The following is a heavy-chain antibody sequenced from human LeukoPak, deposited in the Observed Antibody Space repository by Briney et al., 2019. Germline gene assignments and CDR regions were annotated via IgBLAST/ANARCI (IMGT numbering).Heavy chain of an antibody. V-gene: IGHV4-30-2*01. CDR1: GGSISSGGYS. Sequence: SETLSLTCAVSGGSISSGGYSWSWIRQPPGKGLEWIGYIYHSGSTYYNPSLKSRVTISVDTSMNQFSLKLSFVTTADTAVYYCARALGYCSGGSCTRGYNWFDPWGQGTLVTVPS. CDR3: ARALGYCSGGSCTRGYNWFDP. D-gene: IGHD2-15*01. J-gene: IGHJ5*02. CDR2: IYHSGST.